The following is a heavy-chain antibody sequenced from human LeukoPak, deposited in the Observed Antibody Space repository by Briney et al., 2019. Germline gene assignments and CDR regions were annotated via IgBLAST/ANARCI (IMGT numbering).Heavy chain of an antibody. CDR2: INPNSGGT. D-gene: IGHD1-20*01. V-gene: IGHV1-2*02. CDR3: ARSLLTGTTPPLTDY. CDR1: GYTFTGYY. J-gene: IGHJ4*02. Sequence: ASVKVSCKASGYTFTGYYMHWVRQAPGQGLEWMGWINPNSGGTNYAQKFQGRVTMTRDTSISTAYMELSRLRSGDTAVYYCARSLLTGTTPPLTDYWGQGTLVTVSS.